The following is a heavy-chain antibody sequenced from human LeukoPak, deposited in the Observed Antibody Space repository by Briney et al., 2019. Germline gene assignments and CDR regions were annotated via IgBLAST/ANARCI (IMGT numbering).Heavy chain of an antibody. CDR3: ARDRPVILGYCSGGSCYSGDY. J-gene: IGHJ4*02. CDR2: IREDGRDE. Sequence: GGSLRLSCAASGFTFSNFWMTWVRQAPGKGLEWVANIREDGRDEHYLDSVKGRFTISRDNAKSSLYLQMNSLRAEDTAVYYCARDRPVILGYCSGGSCYSGDYWGQGTLVTVSS. V-gene: IGHV3-7*01. CDR1: GFTFSNFW. D-gene: IGHD2-15*01.